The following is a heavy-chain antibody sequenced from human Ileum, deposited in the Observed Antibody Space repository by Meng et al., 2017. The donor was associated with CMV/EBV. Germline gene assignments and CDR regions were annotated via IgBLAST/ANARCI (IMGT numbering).Heavy chain of an antibody. Sequence: GGSLRLSCAASGFIFSNYAIHWVRQAPGKGLEWVAVISKDGSHKYYVDSVEGRFTISRDNSKNTLSLEMNSLTTEDTALYYCARDRSSLYSSGWYARDFDYWGQGKQVDVAS. CDR3: ARDRSSLYSSGWYARDFDY. CDR2: ISKDGSHK. V-gene: IGHV3-30-3*01. D-gene: IGHD6-19*01. CDR1: GFIFSNYA. J-gene: IGHJ4*02.